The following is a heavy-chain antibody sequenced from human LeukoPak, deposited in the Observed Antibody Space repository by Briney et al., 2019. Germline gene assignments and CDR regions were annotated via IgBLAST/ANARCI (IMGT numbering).Heavy chain of an antibody. CDR2: INHSGST. CDR3: ARVAIWSGYATSYYYYMDV. Sequence: SETLSLTCAVYGGSFSGYYWSWIRQPPGKGLEWIGEINHSGSTNYNPSLKSRVTISVDTSKNQFSLKLSSVTAADTAVYYCARVAIWSGYATSYYYYMDVWGKGTTVTVSS. V-gene: IGHV4-34*01. CDR1: GGSFSGYY. J-gene: IGHJ6*03. D-gene: IGHD3-3*01.